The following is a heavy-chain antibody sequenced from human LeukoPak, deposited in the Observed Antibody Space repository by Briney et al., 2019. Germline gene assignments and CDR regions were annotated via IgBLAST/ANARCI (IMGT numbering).Heavy chain of an antibody. Sequence: PSETLSLTCSVSGVSISNYYWSWIRQPPGKGLEGIAFIYYDGSTNYNPSLKSRATISVDTSKNQYSLNLSSVTPADTAVYYCARGGASSKFFDAWGQGTLVTVSS. V-gene: IGHV4-59*01. CDR1: GVSISNYY. CDR3: ARGGASSKFFDA. CDR2: IYYDGST. D-gene: IGHD6-6*01. J-gene: IGHJ4*02.